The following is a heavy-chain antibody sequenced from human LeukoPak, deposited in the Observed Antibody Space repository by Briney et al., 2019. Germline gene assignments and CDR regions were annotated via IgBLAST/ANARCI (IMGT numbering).Heavy chain of an antibody. CDR2: VYNTGST. V-gene: IGHV4-59*01. CDR3: ARAVGDSGYGRYFDY. Sequence: SETLSLTCTVSGGSISTYYWSWIRQPPGKGLEWIGNVYNTGSTNYNPSLESRVTISVDTSKNHFSLRLSSVTAADTSVYYCARAVGDSGYGRYFDYWGQGTLVTVSS. J-gene: IGHJ4*02. CDR1: GGSISTYY. D-gene: IGHD5-12*01.